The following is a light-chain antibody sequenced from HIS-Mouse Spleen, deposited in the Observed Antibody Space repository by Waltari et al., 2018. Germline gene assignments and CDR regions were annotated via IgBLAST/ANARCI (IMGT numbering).Light chain of an antibody. CDR3: CSYAGSSTYV. CDR1: SSDVGSYNL. V-gene: IGLV2-23*01. CDR2: EGS. Sequence: QSALTQPASVSGSPGQSITISCPATSSDVGSYNLVSWYQHHPGKAPKLMIYEGSKRPSGVSNRFSGSKSGNTASLTISGLQAEDEADYYCCSYAGSSTYVFGTGTKVTVL. J-gene: IGLJ1*01.